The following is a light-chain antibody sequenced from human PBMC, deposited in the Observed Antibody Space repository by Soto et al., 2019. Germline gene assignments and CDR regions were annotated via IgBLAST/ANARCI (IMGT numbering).Light chain of an antibody. CDR2: DVS. J-gene: IGLJ2*01. CDR1: SSDVGGHNS. Sequence: QSVLTQPASVSGSPGQSITISCTGTSSDVGGHNSVAWYQHNPGKAPKLMIYDVSNRPSGVSSRFSASKSGNTASLSISGLQAEDEADYYCSSYSNTGSLVVFGGGTQLTVL. CDR3: SSYSNTGSLVV. V-gene: IGLV2-14*01.